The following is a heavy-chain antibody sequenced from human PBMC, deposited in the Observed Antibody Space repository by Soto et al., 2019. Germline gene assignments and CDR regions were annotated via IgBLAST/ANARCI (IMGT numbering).Heavy chain of an antibody. CDR3: ARGSTIVRGAPSWFDP. D-gene: IGHD3-10*01. CDR2: IIPIAAIA. J-gene: IGHJ5*02. Sequence: QVQLVQSGAEVKKPGSSVKVSCKASGGTFSRYTINWVRQAPGQGLEWMGRIIPIAAIANYTRKFQGRVTITVDKSSTTAYMDLSSLRSDDTAVYYCARGSTIVRGAPSWFDPWGQGTLVTVSS. V-gene: IGHV1-69*02. CDR1: GGTFSRYT.